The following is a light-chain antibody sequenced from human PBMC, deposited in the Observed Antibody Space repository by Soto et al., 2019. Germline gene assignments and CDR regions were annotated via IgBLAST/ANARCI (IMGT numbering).Light chain of an antibody. CDR1: SSDIGGFNY. Sequence: QSVLTQPASVSGSPGQSITISCTGTSSDIGGFNYVSWYLQHPGKAPKLMIYDVSNRPSVVSNRFSGSKSGNTASLTISGLQAEDEADYYCSSFTSSGALYVFGAGTKLTVL. V-gene: IGLV2-14*03. CDR3: SSFTSSGALYV. J-gene: IGLJ1*01. CDR2: DVS.